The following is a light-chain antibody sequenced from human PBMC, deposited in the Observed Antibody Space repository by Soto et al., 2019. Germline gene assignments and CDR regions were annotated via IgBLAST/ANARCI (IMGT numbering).Light chain of an antibody. V-gene: IGLV2-14*01. J-gene: IGLJ1*01. Sequence: QSALTQPASVSGSPGQSITISCTGTSSDVGNYKYVSWYQQHPGKAPKLMIYEVSNRPSGVSNRFSGYKSGNTASLTISGLQAEDDNYYYCLSYTSSGAYVFGTGTKLTVL. CDR3: LSYTSSGAYV. CDR1: SSDVGNYKY. CDR2: EVS.